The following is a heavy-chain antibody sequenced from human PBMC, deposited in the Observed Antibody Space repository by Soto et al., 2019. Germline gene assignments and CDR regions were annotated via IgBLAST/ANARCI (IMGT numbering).Heavy chain of an antibody. D-gene: IGHD6-19*01. J-gene: IGHJ4*02. CDR3: ARAVAVPADFDY. Sequence: QVQLVQSGAEEKKPGASVKVSCKASGYTFTSYAMHWVRQAPGQRLEWMGWINAGNGNTKYSQKFQGRVTITRDTSASTAYMELSTLRSEDTAVYYCARAVAVPADFDYWGQGTLVTVSS. CDR1: GYTFTSYA. CDR2: INAGNGNT. V-gene: IGHV1-3*05.